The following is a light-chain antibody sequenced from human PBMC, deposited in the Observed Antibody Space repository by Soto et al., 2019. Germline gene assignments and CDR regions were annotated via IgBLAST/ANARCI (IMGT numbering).Light chain of an antibody. V-gene: IGKV3D-15*01. Sequence: LSVSPVERATLYCRARQGCGSAFAWYHHKPGQAPRLGLYDIFTRATGVPTRISGSGSGTELTLTIFCCESEDFAVYCCQQYNFWPQSFCGGGNVDIK. CDR3: QQYNFWPQS. CDR1: QGCGSA. CDR2: DIF. J-gene: IGKJ4*01.